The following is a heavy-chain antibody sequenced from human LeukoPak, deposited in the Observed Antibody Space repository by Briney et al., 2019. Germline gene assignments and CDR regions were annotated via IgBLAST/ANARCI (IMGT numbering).Heavy chain of an antibody. CDR2: IKQDGSEK. J-gene: IGHJ4*02. Sequence: PGVSLRLSCAASGFTFSCYCMSWVRQAPGEGREGVANIKQDGSEKYYVDSVEGRFTISRDNAKNSLYLQLKSLRAEDTAIYYCARDNMKDGGIAAAGTDYWGQGTLVTVSS. CDR1: GFTFSCYC. V-gene: IGHV3-7*01. D-gene: IGHD6-13*01. CDR3: ARDNMKDGGIAAAGTDY.